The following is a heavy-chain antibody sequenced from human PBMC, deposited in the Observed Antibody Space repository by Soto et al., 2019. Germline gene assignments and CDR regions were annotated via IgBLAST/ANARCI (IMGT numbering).Heavy chain of an antibody. CDR3: ARDGEYYDILTGYYKPSAPDY. Sequence: GGSLRLSCAASGFTFSSYSMNWVRQAPGKGLEWVSYISSSSSTIYYADSVKGRFTISRDNAKNSLYLQMNSLRDEDTAVYYCARDGEYYDILTGYYKPSAPDYWGQGTLVTVSS. CDR2: ISSSSSTI. J-gene: IGHJ4*02. CDR1: GFTFSSYS. V-gene: IGHV3-48*02. D-gene: IGHD3-9*01.